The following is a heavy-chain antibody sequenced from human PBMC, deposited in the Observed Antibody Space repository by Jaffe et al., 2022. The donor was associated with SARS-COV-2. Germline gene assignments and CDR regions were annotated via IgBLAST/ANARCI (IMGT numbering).Heavy chain of an antibody. CDR1: GGSITNSNW. Sequence: QVQLQESGPGLVKPSGTLSLTCAVSGGSITNSNWWNWVRQPPGKGLEWIGEIYHSGSTNYNPSLKSRVTISVDKSKNQFSLKLSSVTAADTAVYYCARSDGEAPSDWFDPWGQGTLVTVSS. CDR3: ARSDGEAPSDWFDP. D-gene: IGHD3-10*01. J-gene: IGHJ5*02. CDR2: IYHSGST. V-gene: IGHV4-4*02.